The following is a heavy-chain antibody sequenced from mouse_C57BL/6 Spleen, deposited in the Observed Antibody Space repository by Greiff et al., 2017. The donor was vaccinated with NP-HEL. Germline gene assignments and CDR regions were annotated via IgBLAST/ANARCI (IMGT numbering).Heavy chain of an antibody. V-gene: IGHV1-50*01. Sequence: QVQLQQPGAELVKPGASVKLSCKASGYTFTSYWMQWVKRRPGQGLEWIGEIDPSDSYTNYNQKFKGKATLTVDTSASTAYMQLSSLTSEDSAVYYCARWGDYGFDYWGQGTTLTVSS. CDR1: GYTFTSYW. J-gene: IGHJ2*01. CDR3: ARWGDYGFDY. CDR2: IDPSDSYT. D-gene: IGHD2-4*01.